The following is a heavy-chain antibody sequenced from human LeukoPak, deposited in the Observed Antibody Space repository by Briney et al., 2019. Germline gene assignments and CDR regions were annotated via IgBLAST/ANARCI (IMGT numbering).Heavy chain of an antibody. Sequence: GGSLRLSCAASGFTFSTYWMNWVRQAPGKALVWVSRINTGGSSTTYADSVKGRFTISRDNAKNTLYLQMNSLRAEDTAVYYCARGGPRRGAYFDYWGQGTLVTVSS. CDR2: INTGGSST. CDR3: ARGGPRRGAYFDY. V-gene: IGHV3-74*03. J-gene: IGHJ4*02. CDR1: GFTFSTYW.